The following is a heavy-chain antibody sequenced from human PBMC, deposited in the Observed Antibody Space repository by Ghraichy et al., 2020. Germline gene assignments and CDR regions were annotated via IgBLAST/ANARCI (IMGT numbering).Heavy chain of an antibody. CDR1: GGSFSGYY. J-gene: IGHJ6*02. V-gene: IGHV4-34*01. D-gene: IGHD3-10*01. CDR2: INHSGST. Sequence: SETLSLTCAVYGGSFSGYYWSWIRQPPGKGLEWIGEINHSGSTNYNPSLKSRVTISVDTSKNQFSLKLSSVTAADTAVYYCARGRVRGVIQIHYYYYYGMDVWGQGTTVTVSS. CDR3: ARGRVRGVIQIHYYYYYGMDV.